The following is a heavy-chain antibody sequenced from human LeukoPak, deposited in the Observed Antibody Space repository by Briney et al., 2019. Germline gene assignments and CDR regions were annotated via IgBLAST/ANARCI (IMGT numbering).Heavy chain of an antibody. D-gene: IGHD3-10*01. J-gene: IGHJ4*02. V-gene: IGHV4-59*01. Sequence: PSETLSLTCTVSGGSISSYYWSWIRHPPRKGREWIGYIYYSGSTNYNPSLKSRVTLSVDTSKNQFALKLSSVTAADTAVYYCARVGTYGSGSYLSWLDYWGQGTLVTVSS. CDR1: GGSISSYY. CDR3: ARVGTYGSGSYLSWLDY. CDR2: IYYSGST.